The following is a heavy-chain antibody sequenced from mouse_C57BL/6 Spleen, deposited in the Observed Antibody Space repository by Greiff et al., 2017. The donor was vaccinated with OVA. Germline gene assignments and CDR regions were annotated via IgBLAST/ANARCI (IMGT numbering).Heavy chain of an antibody. Sequence: EVKLVESGGGLVKPGGSLKLSCAASGFTFSDYGMHWVRQAPEKGLEWVAYISSGSSTIYYADTVKGRFTISRDNAKNTLFLQMTSLRSEDTAMYYCARGGYGSSYDYGYCDVWGTGTTVTVSS. CDR3: ARGGYGSSYDYGYCDV. J-gene: IGHJ1*03. CDR2: ISSGSSTI. V-gene: IGHV5-17*01. D-gene: IGHD1-1*01. CDR1: GFTFSDYG.